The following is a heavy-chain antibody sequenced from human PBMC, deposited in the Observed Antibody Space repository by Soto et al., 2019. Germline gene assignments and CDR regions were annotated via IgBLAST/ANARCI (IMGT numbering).Heavy chain of an antibody. Sequence: GGSLRLSCVASGFTFSNYWMTWVRQAPGKGLEWVANIKEDGSEKHYVDSVKGRFTISRDNAKNSLYLQMNSLRVEDTAVYFCSRDVVVGAKALNYWGQGALVTVSS. J-gene: IGHJ4*02. CDR3: SRDVVVGAKALNY. V-gene: IGHV3-7*01. CDR1: GFTFSNYW. D-gene: IGHD2-15*01. CDR2: IKEDGSEK.